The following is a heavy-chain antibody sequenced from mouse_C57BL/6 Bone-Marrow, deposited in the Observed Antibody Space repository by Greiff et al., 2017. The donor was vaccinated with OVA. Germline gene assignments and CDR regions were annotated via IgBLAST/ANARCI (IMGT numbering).Heavy chain of an antibody. Sequence: VKLQESGAELARPGASVKLSCKASGYTFTSYGISWVQQRTGQGLEWIGEIYPRSGNTYYNEKFKGKATLTADKTTSTAYMELRSLTSEDAEVYCCARSLTGTWGKGTTLTVSS. D-gene: IGHD4-1*01. CDR1: GYTFTSYG. V-gene: IGHV1-81*01. J-gene: IGHJ2*01. CDR2: IYPRSGNT. CDR3: ARSLTGT.